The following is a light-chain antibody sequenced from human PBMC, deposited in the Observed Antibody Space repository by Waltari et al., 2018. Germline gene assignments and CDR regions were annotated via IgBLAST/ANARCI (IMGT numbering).Light chain of an antibody. CDR1: GGHRSYA. CDR3: QTWGTGTVV. CDR2: LNSDGSH. V-gene: IGLV4-69*01. Sequence: QLVLTQSPSASASLGASVKLTCTLSGGHRSYAIAWHQQQPEKGPRYLMKLNSDGSHSKGDGIPDRFSGSSSGAERYLTISSLQSEDEADYYCQTWGTGTVVFGGGTKLTVL. J-gene: IGLJ2*01.